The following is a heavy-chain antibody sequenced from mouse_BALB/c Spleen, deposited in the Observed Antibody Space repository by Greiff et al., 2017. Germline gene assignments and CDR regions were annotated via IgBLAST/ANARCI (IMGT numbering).Heavy chain of an antibody. V-gene: IGHV1-74*01. J-gene: IGHJ3*01. CDR2: IDPYDSET. Sequence: VKLQQPGAELVRPGASVKLSCKASGYTFTSYWMNWVKQRPEQGLEWIGRIDPYDSETHYNQKFKDKAILTVDKSSSPAYMQLSSLTSEDSAVYYCAIYYAYDGASWFAYWGQGTLVTVSA. CDR1: GYTFTSYW. CDR3: AIYYAYDGASWFAY. D-gene: IGHD2-2*01.